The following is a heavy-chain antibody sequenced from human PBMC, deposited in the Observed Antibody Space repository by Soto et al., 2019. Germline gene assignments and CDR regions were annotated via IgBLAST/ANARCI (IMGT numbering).Heavy chain of an antibody. Sequence: PGGSLRLSCAASGFTFSTHGMHWVRQAPGKGLEWVALISYDGNKKYYADSVKGRFTISRDNSKNSLFLQMNSLRADDTAVYYCAKDSHMDFWSGYSVIDYWGQGSLVTVSS. V-gene: IGHV3-30*18. D-gene: IGHD3-3*01. CDR3: AKDSHMDFWSGYSVIDY. CDR2: ISYDGNKK. J-gene: IGHJ4*02. CDR1: GFTFSTHG.